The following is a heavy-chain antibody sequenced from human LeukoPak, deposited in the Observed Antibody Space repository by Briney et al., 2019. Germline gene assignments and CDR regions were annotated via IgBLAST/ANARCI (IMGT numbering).Heavy chain of an antibody. J-gene: IGHJ4*02. D-gene: IGHD4-11*01. Sequence: GGSLRLSCAASGFTFSSYAIHWVRQAPGKGLEWVAVISYDGSNKYYADSVKGRFTISRDNSKNTLYLQMNSLRDEDTAVYYCAKDLYSNYGPADYWGQGNLVTVSS. CDR1: GFTFSSYA. CDR2: ISYDGSNK. CDR3: AKDLYSNYGPADY. V-gene: IGHV3-30-3*01.